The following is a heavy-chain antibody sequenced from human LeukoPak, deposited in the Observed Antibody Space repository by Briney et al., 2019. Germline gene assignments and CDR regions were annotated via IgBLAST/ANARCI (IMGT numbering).Heavy chain of an antibody. CDR1: GFTFSSYD. J-gene: IGHJ4*02. D-gene: IGHD2-2*01. Sequence: WGSLRLSCAASGFTFSSYDMHWVRQAPGKGLEYVSAISTNGGSTDYANSVKGRFTISRDNSKNTLYLQVGSLRAEDMAVYYCARYCSSTSCYCDWGQGTLVTVSS. CDR2: ISTNGGST. CDR3: ARYCSSTSCYCD. V-gene: IGHV3-64*01.